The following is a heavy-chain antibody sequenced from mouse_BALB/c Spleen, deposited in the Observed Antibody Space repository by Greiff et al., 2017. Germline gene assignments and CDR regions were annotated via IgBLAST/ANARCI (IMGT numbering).Heavy chain of an antibody. CDR1: GYSITSGYY. Sequence: EVQLQESGPGLVKPSPSLSLTCSVTGYSITSGYYWNWIRQFPGNKLEWMGYISYDGSNNYNPSLKNRISITRDTSKNQFFLKLNSVTTEDTATYYCARDYGNFFAYWGQGTLVTVSA. D-gene: IGHD2-1*01. CDR2: ISYDGSN. CDR3: ARDYGNFFAY. V-gene: IGHV3-6*02. J-gene: IGHJ3*01.